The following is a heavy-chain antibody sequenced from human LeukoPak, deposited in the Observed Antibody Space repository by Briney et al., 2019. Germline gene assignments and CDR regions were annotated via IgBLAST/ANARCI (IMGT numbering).Heavy chain of an antibody. D-gene: IGHD5-24*01. Sequence: SETLSLTCTVSGGSISSYYWSWIRQPPGKGLEWIGYIYYSGSTNYNPSLKSRVTISVDTSKNQFSLKLSSVTAAETAVYYCAREGRYRYGYNEYHSYMDIWGEGTTVTVSS. CDR2: IYYSGST. V-gene: IGHV4-59*01. CDR3: AREGRYRYGYNEYHSYMDI. CDR1: GGSISSYY. J-gene: IGHJ6*03.